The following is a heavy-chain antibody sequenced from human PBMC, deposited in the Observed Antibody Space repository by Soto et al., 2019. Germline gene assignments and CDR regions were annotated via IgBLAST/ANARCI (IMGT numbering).Heavy chain of an antibody. CDR2: IYYSGST. CDR1: GGSISSGDYY. J-gene: IGHJ3*02. V-gene: IGHV4-30-4*01. D-gene: IGHD2-15*01. Sequence: PSETLSLTCTVSGGSISSGDYYWSWIRQPPGKGLEWIGYIYYSGSTYYNPSLKSRVTISVDTSKNQFSLKLSSVTAADTAVYCCARDLDCSGGSCSNAFDIWGQGTMVTVSS. CDR3: ARDLDCSGGSCSNAFDI.